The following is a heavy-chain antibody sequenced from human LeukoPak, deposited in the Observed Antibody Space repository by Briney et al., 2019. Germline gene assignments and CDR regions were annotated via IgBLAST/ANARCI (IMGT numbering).Heavy chain of an antibody. V-gene: IGHV4-59*12. J-gene: IGHJ5*02. CDR1: GGSISSYY. D-gene: IGHD3-10*01. CDR3: ARSPHIWFAERGWFDP. CDR2: IYYSGST. Sequence: SETLSLTCTVSGGSISSYYWSWIRQPPGKGLEWIGYIYYSGSTSYNPSLKSRVTMTVDTSKSQFSLKLSSVTAADTAVYFCARSPHIWFAERGWFDPWGQGTLVTVPS.